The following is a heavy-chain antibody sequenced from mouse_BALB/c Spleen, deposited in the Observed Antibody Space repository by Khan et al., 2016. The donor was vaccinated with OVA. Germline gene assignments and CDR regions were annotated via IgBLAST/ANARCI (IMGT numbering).Heavy chain of an antibody. V-gene: IGHV3-2*02. CDR3: ARDGSRYNYAMDY. Sequence: EVQLVESGPGLVKPSQSLSLTCTVTGYSITSDYAWNWIRQFPGNTLEWMGYISYSGSTNYHPSLKSRISITRDTSKNQFILQLNSVTTEDTATYYCARDGSRYNYAMDYWGQGTSVTVSS. CDR2: ISYSGST. D-gene: IGHD2-3*01. J-gene: IGHJ4*01. CDR1: GYSITSDYA.